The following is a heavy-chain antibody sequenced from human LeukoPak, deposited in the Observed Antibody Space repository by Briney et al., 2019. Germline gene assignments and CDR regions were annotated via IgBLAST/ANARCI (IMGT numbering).Heavy chain of an antibody. CDR1: GFSFSSYW. J-gene: IGHJ6*03. Sequence: GGSLRLSCAASGFSFSSYWMNWVRQAPGKGLEWVSAISGSGGSTYYADSVKGRFTISRDNSKNTLYLQMNSLRAEDTAVYYCANQRWLTILGYMDVWGKGTTVTVSS. V-gene: IGHV3-23*01. D-gene: IGHD3-3*01. CDR2: ISGSGGST. CDR3: ANQRWLTILGYMDV.